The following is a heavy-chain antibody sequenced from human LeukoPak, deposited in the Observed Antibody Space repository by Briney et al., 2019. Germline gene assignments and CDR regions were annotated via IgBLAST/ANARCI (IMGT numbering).Heavy chain of an antibody. J-gene: IGHJ3*02. CDR3: ARVAYGSGSYIGAFDI. CDR2: IYSGGST. V-gene: IGHV3-66*01. D-gene: IGHD3-10*01. Sequence: GGSLRLSCAASGFTVSSNYMSWVRQAPGKGLEWVSVIYSGGSTYYADSVKGRFTISRDNSKNSLYLQMNSLRAEDTAVYYCARVAYGSGSYIGAFDIWGRGTMVTVSS. CDR1: GFTVSSNY.